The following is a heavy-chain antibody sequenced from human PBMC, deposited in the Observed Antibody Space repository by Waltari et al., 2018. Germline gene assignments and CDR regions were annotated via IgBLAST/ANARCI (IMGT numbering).Heavy chain of an antibody. CDR1: GDSISSSSYY. V-gene: IGHV4-39*01. CDR2: MYYRGST. D-gene: IGHD2-15*01. Sequence: QLQLQESGPGLVKASETLSLTCTVSGDSISSSSYYWGWVRQPPGKGLEWIGNMYYRGSTDYNPSLKGRVTISGDTSKSQFSLRLSSVTAADTSMYYCVRHARTTSGGKHFDHWGQGMLVTVSP. CDR3: VRHARTTSGGKHFDH. J-gene: IGHJ4*02.